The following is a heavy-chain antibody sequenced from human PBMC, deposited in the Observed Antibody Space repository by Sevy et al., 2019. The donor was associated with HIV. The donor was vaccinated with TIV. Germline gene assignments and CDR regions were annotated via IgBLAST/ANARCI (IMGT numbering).Heavy chain of an antibody. V-gene: IGHV3-30-3*01. J-gene: IGHJ4*02. Sequence: GGSLRLSCAASGFTFRSYAMHWVRQAPGKGLEWVAVISDDGSNKYYADTVKGRLTISRDNSKNTLYVQMNSLSAEDTAVYYCARDYSRSFEYWGQGTLVTVSS. CDR2: ISDDGSNK. D-gene: IGHD6-13*01. CDR3: ARDYSRSFEY. CDR1: GFTFRSYA.